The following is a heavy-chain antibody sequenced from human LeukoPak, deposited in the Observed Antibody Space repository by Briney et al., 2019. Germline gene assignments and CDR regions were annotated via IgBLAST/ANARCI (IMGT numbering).Heavy chain of an antibody. D-gene: IGHD2-2*03. J-gene: IGHJ4*02. CDR3: ARDVDIVVVPAAILY. CDR2: ISAYNGNT. Sequence: ASVKVSCKASGYTFTSYGISWVRQAPGQGLEWMGWISAYNGNTNYAQKLQGRVTMTTDTSTSTAYMELRSLRSDDTAVYYCARDVDIVVVPAAILYWGQGTLVTVSS. CDR1: GYTFTSYG. V-gene: IGHV1-18*01.